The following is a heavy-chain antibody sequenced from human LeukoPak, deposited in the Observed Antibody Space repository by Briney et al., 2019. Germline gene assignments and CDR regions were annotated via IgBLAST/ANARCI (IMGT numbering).Heavy chain of an antibody. CDR3: ARQRRDGYNEVFVGAFDI. V-gene: IGHV5-51*01. Sequence: GESLKISCKGSGYSFTSYWIGWVRQMPGKGLEWMGIIYPGDSDTRYSSSFQGQVTISADKSISTAYLQWSSLKASDTAMYYCARQRRDGYNEVFVGAFDIWGQGTMVTVSS. CDR2: IYPGDSDT. CDR1: GYSFTSYW. D-gene: IGHD5-24*01. J-gene: IGHJ3*02.